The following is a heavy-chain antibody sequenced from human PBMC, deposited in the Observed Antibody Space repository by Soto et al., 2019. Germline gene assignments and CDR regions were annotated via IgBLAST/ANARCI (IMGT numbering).Heavy chain of an antibody. CDR2: IYYSGST. J-gene: IGHJ4*02. Sequence: QLQLQESGPGLVKPSETLSLTCTVSGGSISSSSYYWGWIRQPPGKGLEWIGSIYYSGSTYYNPSLKSRVPISVDTSKNQFSLKLSSVTAADTAVYYCARQKPGIAVAGTYSFFDYWGQGTLVTVSS. D-gene: IGHD6-19*01. CDR1: GGSISSSSYY. CDR3: ARQKPGIAVAGTYSFFDY. V-gene: IGHV4-39*01.